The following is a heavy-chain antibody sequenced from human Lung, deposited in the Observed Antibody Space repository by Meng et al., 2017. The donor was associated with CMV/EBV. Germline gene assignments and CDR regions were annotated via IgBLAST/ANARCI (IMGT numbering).Heavy chain of an antibody. D-gene: IGHD6-13*01. CDR2: ISSGGSTI. Sequence: GESXKISXAASGFTFSDYYMSWIRQAPGKGLEWVSYISSGGSTIYYADSVKGRFTISRDNAKNSLYLQMNSLRAEDTAVYYCARDIWLYSSSWMGVQHWGQGTLVTVSS. V-gene: IGHV3-11*01. J-gene: IGHJ1*01. CDR1: GFTFSDYY. CDR3: ARDIWLYSSSWMGVQH.